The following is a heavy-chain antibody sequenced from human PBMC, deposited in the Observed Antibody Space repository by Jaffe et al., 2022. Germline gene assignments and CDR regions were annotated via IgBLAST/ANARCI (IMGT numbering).Heavy chain of an antibody. Sequence: EVQLLESGGGLVQPGGSLRLSCAASGFTFSSYAMSWVRQAPGKGLEWVSAISGSGGSTYYADSVKGRFTISRDNSKNTLYLQMNSLRAEDTAVYYCAKDFCMVQGVIITDDAFDIWGQGTMVTVSS. CDR2: ISGSGGST. J-gene: IGHJ3*02. CDR1: GFTFSSYA. D-gene: IGHD3-10*01. V-gene: IGHV3-23*01. CDR3: AKDFCMVQGVIITDDAFDI.